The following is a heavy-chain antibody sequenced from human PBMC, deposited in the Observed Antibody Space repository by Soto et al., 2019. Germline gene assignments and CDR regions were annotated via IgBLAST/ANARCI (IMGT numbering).Heavy chain of an antibody. CDR2: IYYSGST. CDR1: GGSISSYY. D-gene: IGHD6-6*01. V-gene: IGHV4-59*01. CDR3: ARDSDSSSGGEFDP. Sequence: SETLSLTCTVSGGSISSYYWSWIRQPPGKGLEWVGYIYYSGSTNYNPSLKSRVTISVDTSKNQFSLKLSSVTAADTAVYYCARDSDSSSGGEFDPWGQGTLVTVSS. J-gene: IGHJ5*02.